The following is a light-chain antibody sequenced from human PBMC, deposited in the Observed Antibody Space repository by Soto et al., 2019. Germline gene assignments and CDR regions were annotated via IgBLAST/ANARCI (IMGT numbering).Light chain of an antibody. CDR1: SSDIGGYNY. V-gene: IGLV2-14*01. J-gene: IGLJ2*01. Sequence: QSVLTQPASVSGSPGQSITISCTGTSSDIGGYNYVSWYQQHPGKAPKLMIYEVSNRPSEVSNRFSGSKSGNTASLTISGLQAEDEADYYCSSFRSTTTLFGGGTKLTVL. CDR2: EVS. CDR3: SSFRSTTTL.